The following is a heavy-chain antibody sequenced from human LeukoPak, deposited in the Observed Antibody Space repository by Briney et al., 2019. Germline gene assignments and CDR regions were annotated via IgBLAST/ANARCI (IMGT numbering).Heavy chain of an antibody. J-gene: IGHJ6*03. CDR1: GFTFSSYS. D-gene: IGHD2-15*01. Sequence: KPGGSLRLSCAASGFTFSSYSMNWVRQAPGKGLEWVSSISSSSSYIYYADSVKGRFTISRDNAKNSLYLQMNSLRAEDTAVYYCARVFGGTLGWDYMDVWGKGTTVTVSS. V-gene: IGHV3-21*01. CDR3: ARVFGGTLGWDYMDV. CDR2: ISSSSSYI.